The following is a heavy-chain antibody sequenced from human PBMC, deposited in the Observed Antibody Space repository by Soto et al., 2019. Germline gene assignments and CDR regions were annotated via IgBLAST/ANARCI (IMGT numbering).Heavy chain of an antibody. CDR1: GYTLNEVA. Sequence: QVQLVQSGAEVKKPGASVKVSCKVSGYTLNEVAMHWVRQAPGKGLEWLGGFDPDEAETIYAQHFQGRVTMTEDTSTDTVYMELSSLRSEATALYFCTTYHGDYNFDHWGQGTLVTVSS. CDR3: TTYHGDYNFDH. V-gene: IGHV1-24*01. CDR2: FDPDEAET. D-gene: IGHD4-17*01. J-gene: IGHJ5*02.